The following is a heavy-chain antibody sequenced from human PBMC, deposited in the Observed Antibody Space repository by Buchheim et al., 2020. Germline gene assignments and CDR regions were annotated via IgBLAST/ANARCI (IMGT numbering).Heavy chain of an antibody. Sequence: QVQLVQSGAEVKKPGASVKVSCKASGYTFTSYAMHWVRQAPGQRLEWMGWINTANGNTKSSQKFQGRVTITRDTSASTAYMGLSSLRSEDTAVYYCARRYADDYYYGMDVWGQGTT. CDR3: ARRYADDYYYGMDV. CDR2: INTANGNT. D-gene: IGHD3-16*01. J-gene: IGHJ6*02. CDR1: GYTFTSYA. V-gene: IGHV1-3*04.